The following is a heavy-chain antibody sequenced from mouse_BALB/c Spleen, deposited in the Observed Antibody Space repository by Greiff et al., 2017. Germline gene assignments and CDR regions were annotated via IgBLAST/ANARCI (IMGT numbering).Heavy chain of an antibody. CDR2: INPSTGYT. J-gene: IGHJ3*01. CDR1: GYTFTSYW. CDR3: ARGKWSPFAY. V-gene: IGHV1-7*01. Sequence: VQLKESGAELAKPGASVKMSCKASGYTFTSYWMHWVKQRPGQGLEWIGYINPSTGYTEYNQKFKDKATLTADKSSSTAYMQLSSLTSEDSAVYYCARGKWSPFAYWGQGTLVTVSA. D-gene: IGHD1-1*02.